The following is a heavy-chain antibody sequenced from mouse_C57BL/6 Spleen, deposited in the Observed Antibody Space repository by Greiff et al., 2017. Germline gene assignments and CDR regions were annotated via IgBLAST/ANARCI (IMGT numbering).Heavy chain of an antibody. D-gene: IGHD1-2*01. CDR3: ARLVSSSGYAMDY. V-gene: IGHV1-22*01. J-gene: IGHJ4*01. Sequence: EVKLMESGPELVKPGASVKMSCKASGYTFTDYNMHWVKQSHGKSLEWIGYINPNNGGTSYNQKFKGKATLTVNKSSSTAYMELRSLTSEDSAVYYCARLVSSSGYAMDYWGQGTSVTVSS. CDR2: INPNNGGT. CDR1: GYTFTDYN.